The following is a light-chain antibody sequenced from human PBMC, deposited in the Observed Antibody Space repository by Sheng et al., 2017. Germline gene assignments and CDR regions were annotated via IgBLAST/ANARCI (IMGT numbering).Light chain of an antibody. V-gene: IGLV2-14*02. J-gene: IGLJ2*01. Sequence: QSALTQPASVSGSPGQSMTISCTGASGDIGTYDLVSWYQHHPGKAPKLMIYSVNNRPSGVSDRFSGSKSGNTASLTISGLKTEDEADYYCQSYDSSSVVFGGGTKLTVL. CDR3: QSYDSSSVV. CDR2: SVN. CDR1: SGDIGTYDL.